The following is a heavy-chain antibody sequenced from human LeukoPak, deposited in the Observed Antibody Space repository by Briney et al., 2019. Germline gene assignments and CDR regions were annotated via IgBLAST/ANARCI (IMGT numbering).Heavy chain of an antibody. CDR3: ARSYDFWSGHHVGVMDV. CDR1: GGSISSYY. J-gene: IGHJ6*02. Sequence: SETLSLTCTVSGGSISSYYWSWIRQPAGKGLEWIGRIYTSGSTNYNPSLKSRVTMSVDTSKNQFSLKLSSVTAADTAVYYCARSYDFWSGHHVGVMDVWGQGTTVTVSS. V-gene: IGHV4-4*07. CDR2: IYTSGST. D-gene: IGHD3-3*01.